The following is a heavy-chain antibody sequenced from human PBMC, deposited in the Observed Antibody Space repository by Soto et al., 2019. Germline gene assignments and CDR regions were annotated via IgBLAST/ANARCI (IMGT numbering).Heavy chain of an antibody. CDR3: AGGSRDGYKI. Sequence: SETLSLTCTVSTDSITSYYWSWFRQPAGKGLEWIGRIYTTGNTNYNPSLKSRVTMSLDTSKNQFSLKLSSVTAADTAVYYCAGGSRDGYKIWGQGILVTVSS. CDR2: IYTTGNT. V-gene: IGHV4-4*07. CDR1: TDSITSYY. J-gene: IGHJ4*01. D-gene: IGHD5-18*01.